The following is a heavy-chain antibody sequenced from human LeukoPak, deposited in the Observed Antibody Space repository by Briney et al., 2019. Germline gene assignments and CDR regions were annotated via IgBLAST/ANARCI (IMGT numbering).Heavy chain of an antibody. Sequence: GASVKVSCKASGYTFTSYGTSWVRQAPGQGLEWMGWISAYNGNTNYAQKLQGRVTMTTDTSTSTAYMELSSLRSEDAAVYYCARDAGLGDRYDSSGYYYVAGAFDIWGQGTMVTVSS. CDR1: GYTFTSYG. CDR2: ISAYNGNT. V-gene: IGHV1-18*01. J-gene: IGHJ3*02. D-gene: IGHD3-22*01. CDR3: ARDAGLGDRYDSSGYYYVAGAFDI.